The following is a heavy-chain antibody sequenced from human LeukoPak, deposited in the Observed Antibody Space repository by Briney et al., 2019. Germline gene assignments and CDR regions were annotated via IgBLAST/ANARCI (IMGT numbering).Heavy chain of an antibody. D-gene: IGHD3-22*01. CDR2: ISYDGSNK. V-gene: IGHV3-30-3*01. J-gene: IGHJ4*02. Sequence: GGSLRLSCAASGFTFSSYAMHWVRQALGKGLEWVAVISYDGSNKYYADSVKGRFTISRDNSKNTLYLQMNSLRTEDTAVYYCARVPGYDSSGYFDYWGQGTLVTVSS. CDR1: GFTFSSYA. CDR3: ARVPGYDSSGYFDY.